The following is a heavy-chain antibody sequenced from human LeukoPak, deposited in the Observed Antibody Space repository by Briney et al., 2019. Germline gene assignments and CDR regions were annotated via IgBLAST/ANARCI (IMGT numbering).Heavy chain of an antibody. V-gene: IGHV3-53*01. CDR2: IYSDNT. D-gene: IGHD4/OR15-4a*01. CDR3: ARRAGAYSHPYDY. CDR1: GFTVSSNS. J-gene: IGHJ4*02. Sequence: GGSLRLSCTVSGFTVSSNSMSWVRQAPGKGLEWASFIYSDNTHYSDSVKGRFTISRDNSKNTLYLRMNSLRAEDTAVYYCARRAGAYSHPYDYWGQGTLVTVSS.